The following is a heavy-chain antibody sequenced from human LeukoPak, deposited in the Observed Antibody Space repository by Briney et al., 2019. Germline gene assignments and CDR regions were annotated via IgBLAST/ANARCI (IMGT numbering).Heavy chain of an antibody. CDR3: ASREAHFGAVTPSYAFDI. V-gene: IGHV1-69*13. CDR1: GGTFSSYA. D-gene: IGHD3-3*01. Sequence: GASVKVSCKASGGTFSSYAISWVRQAPGQGLEWMGGIIPIFGTANYAQKFQGRVTITADESANTAYMELSSLRSEDTAVYYCASREAHFGAVTPSYAFDIWGQGTMVTVSS. J-gene: IGHJ3*02. CDR2: IIPIFGTA.